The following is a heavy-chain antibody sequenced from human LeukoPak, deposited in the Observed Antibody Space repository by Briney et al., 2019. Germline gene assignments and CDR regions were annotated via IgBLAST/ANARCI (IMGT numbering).Heavy chain of an antibody. CDR1: GFTFSGYW. Sequence: GGSLRLSCAASGFTFSGYWMSWVRQAPGKGPEWVAFIRYDGSSEYYADSVKGRFTISRDNSKNTLYLQMNSLRAEDTAVYYCARDGARYYDILTGYYAPISYYYYYMDVWGKGTTVTVSS. CDR3: ARDGARYYDILTGYYAPISYYYYYMDV. V-gene: IGHV3-30*02. CDR2: IRYDGSSE. D-gene: IGHD3-9*01. J-gene: IGHJ6*03.